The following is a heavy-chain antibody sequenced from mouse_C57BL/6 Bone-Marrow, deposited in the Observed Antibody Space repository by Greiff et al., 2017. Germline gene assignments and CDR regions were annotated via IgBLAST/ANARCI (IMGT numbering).Heavy chain of an antibody. D-gene: IGHD1-1*01. CDR3: ARSEFSGSSGDWYFDV. CDR1: GYTFTSYG. J-gene: IGHJ1*03. V-gene: IGHV1-85*01. Sequence: QVQLQQSGPELVKPGASVKLSCKASGYTFTSYGINWVKQRPGQGLEWIGWIYPRDGSTKYNEKFKGKATLTVDTSSSTAYMELHSLTSEDSAVYFCARSEFSGSSGDWYFDVWGTGTTVTVSS. CDR2: IYPRDGST.